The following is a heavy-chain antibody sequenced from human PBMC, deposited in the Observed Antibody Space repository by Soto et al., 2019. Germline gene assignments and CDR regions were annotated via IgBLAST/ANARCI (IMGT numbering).Heavy chain of an antibody. CDR2: INSDGSVT. J-gene: IGHJ4*02. CDR3: ASEFSTSRPYYFDY. V-gene: IGHV3-74*01. D-gene: IGHD2-2*01. Sequence: EVQLVESGGGLVQSGGSLRLSCAVSGFTFTNYWMHWVRQAPGQGLVWVSRINSDGSVTNYADSVKGRFTTSRDNAKNTLYLQVNSLRAEDTAVYYCASEFSTSRPYYFDYWGPGTLVTVSS. CDR1: GFTFTNYW.